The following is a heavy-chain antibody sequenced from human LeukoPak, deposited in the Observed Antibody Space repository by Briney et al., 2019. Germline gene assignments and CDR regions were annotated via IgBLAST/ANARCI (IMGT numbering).Heavy chain of an antibody. CDR3: ANDLGWIQLNLG. CDR2: TSPDEGLK. V-gene: IGHV3-30*04. CDR1: GFTFANYV. Sequence: PGGSLRLSCAASGFTFANYVTHWVRQAPGKGLEWVAVTSPDEGLKFYGDSVKGRFTISRDNSRNMVYLQMNGLRVEDTAIYYCANDLGWIQLNLGRGQGTLVTVSS. D-gene: IGHD5-24*01. J-gene: IGHJ4*02.